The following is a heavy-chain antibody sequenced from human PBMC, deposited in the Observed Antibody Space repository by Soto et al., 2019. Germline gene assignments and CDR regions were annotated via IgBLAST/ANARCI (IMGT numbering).Heavy chain of an antibody. Sequence: EVQLVESGGGLVKPGGSLRLSCAASGFTFSSYSMNWVRQAPGKGLEWVSSISSSSSYIYYADSVKGRFTISRDNAKNSLYLQMNGLRAEDTAVYYCARTYYDFWSGYYPYYYYYYMDVWGKGTTVTVSS. D-gene: IGHD3-3*01. V-gene: IGHV3-21*01. CDR1: GFTFSSYS. CDR2: ISSSSSYI. J-gene: IGHJ6*03. CDR3: ARTYYDFWSGYYPYYYYYYMDV.